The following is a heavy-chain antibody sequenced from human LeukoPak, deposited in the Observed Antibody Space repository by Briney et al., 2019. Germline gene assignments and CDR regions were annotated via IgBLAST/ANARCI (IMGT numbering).Heavy chain of an antibody. J-gene: IGHJ4*02. D-gene: IGHD1-14*01. CDR3: ATILGPEYYFDY. Sequence: ASVKVSGRVSGYTLTDLSMPWLRQAPGKGLEGMGGFDPEDGETIYAQKFQGRVTMTEDTSTDTAYMELSSLRSEDTAVYYCATILGPEYYFDYWGQGTLVTVSS. CDR1: GYTLTDLS. V-gene: IGHV1-24*01. CDR2: FDPEDGET.